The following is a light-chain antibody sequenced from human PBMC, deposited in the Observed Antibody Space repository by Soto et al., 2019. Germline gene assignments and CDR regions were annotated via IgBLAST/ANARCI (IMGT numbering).Light chain of an antibody. CDR1: SSDTAGYNY. J-gene: IGLJ1*01. Sequence: QSVLTQPASVSGSPGQSITISCTGTSSDTAGYNYVAWYQQHPVKAPKLMIYEVSNRPSGVSNRFSGSQSGNTASLTISGLQAEDEANYYCSSYTTSNTPLYVFGTGTKVTVL. CDR3: SSYTTSNTPLYV. V-gene: IGLV2-14*01. CDR2: EVS.